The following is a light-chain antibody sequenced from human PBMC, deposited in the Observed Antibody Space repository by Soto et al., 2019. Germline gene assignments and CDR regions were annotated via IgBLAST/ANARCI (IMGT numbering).Light chain of an antibody. CDR1: QGISSY. J-gene: IGKJ1*01. V-gene: IGKV1-9*01. CDR2: AAS. CDR3: LQDYNYPRT. Sequence: DIQLTQSPSFLSASLGDRVTITCRASQGISSYLAWYQQEPGKAPKLLIYAASTLQSGVPSRFSGSGSGTDFTLTISSLQPEDFATYYCLQDYNYPRTFGQGTKVDIK.